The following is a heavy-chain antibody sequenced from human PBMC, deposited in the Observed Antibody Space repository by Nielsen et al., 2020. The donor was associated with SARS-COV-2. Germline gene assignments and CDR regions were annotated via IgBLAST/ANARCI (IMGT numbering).Heavy chain of an antibody. CDR2: ISGSGGST. J-gene: IGHJ4*02. Sequence: GGSLRLSCAASGFTFDDYAMHWVRQAPGKGLEWVSGISGSGGSTYYADSVKGRFTISRDNAKNSLYLQMNSLRAEDTALYYCAKDISGWYYFDYWGQGTLVTVSS. CDR3: AKDISGWYYFDY. D-gene: IGHD6-19*01. CDR1: GFTFDDYA. V-gene: IGHV3-9*01.